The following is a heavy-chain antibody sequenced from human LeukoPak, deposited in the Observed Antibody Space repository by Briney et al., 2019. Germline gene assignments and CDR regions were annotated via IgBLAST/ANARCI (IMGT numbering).Heavy chain of an antibody. Sequence: SETLSLTCTVSGGSISNNYWYWIRQSPGKGLEWIGNFYNGGSTNYNPSLTSRVTISVDTSKNQFFLKLNSVTAADTAVYYCAKSHFWTGYPSDYWGQGILVTVSS. CDR2: FYNGGST. CDR1: GGSISNNY. V-gene: IGHV4-59*01. D-gene: IGHD3/OR15-3a*01. J-gene: IGHJ4*02. CDR3: AKSHFWTGYPSDY.